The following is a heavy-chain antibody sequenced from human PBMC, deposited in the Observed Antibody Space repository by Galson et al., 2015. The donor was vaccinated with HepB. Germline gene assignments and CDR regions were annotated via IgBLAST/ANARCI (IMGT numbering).Heavy chain of an antibody. CDR3: AKELTGTYYYGMDV. CDR1: GFTFSSYG. D-gene: IGHD1-1*01. Sequence: SLRLSCAASGFTFSSYGMHWVRQAPGKGLEWVAVISYDGSNKYYADSVKGRFTISRDNSKNTLYLQMNSLRAEDTAVYYCAKELTGTYYYGMDVWGQGTTVTVSS. V-gene: IGHV3-30*18. CDR2: ISYDGSNK. J-gene: IGHJ6*02.